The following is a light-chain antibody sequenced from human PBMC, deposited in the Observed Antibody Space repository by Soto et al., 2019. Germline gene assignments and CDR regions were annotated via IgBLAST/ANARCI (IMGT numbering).Light chain of an antibody. J-gene: IGLJ3*02. V-gene: IGLV1-51*02. CDR1: SSNTGKNY. Sequence: QAVVTQPPSVSAAPGQKVTISCSGSSSNTGKNYVSWYQQLPGTAPKLLIYENNKRPSGIPDRFSGSKSGTSATLGITGLQTGDEADYYCGTWDSSLYVGVFGGGTKLTVL. CDR2: ENN. CDR3: GTWDSSLYVGV.